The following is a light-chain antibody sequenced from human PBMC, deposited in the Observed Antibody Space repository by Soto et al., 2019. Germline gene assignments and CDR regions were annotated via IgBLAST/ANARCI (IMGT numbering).Light chain of an antibody. CDR1: RSVLYNVNNKNY. V-gene: IGKV4-1*01. J-gene: IGKJ5*01. Sequence: DFVMTQSPDSLAVSLGERATINCKSSRSVLYNVNNKNYLAWYQQKPGQAPRLLIYDISSRATGIPDRFSGSVSGTDFTLTITRLEPEDFAVFYCQQYGSSEIIFGQGTRLEIK. CDR2: DIS. CDR3: QQYGSSEII.